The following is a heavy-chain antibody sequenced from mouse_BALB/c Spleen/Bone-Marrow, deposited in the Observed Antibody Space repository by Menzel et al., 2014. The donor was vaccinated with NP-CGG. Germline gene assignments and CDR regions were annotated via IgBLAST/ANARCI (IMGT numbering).Heavy chain of an antibody. CDR3: ARGGPYDYDYAMDY. Sequence: VQLQQSGPGLVKPSQSLSLTCSVTGYSITSGYYWNWIRQFPGNKLEWMSYISYDGSNNYNPSLKNRISITRGTSKNQFFLKLNSVTTEDTATYYCARGGPYDYDYAMDYWGQGTSVTVS. V-gene: IGHV3-6*02. J-gene: IGHJ4*01. D-gene: IGHD2-4*01. CDR2: ISYDGSN. CDR1: GYSITSGYY.